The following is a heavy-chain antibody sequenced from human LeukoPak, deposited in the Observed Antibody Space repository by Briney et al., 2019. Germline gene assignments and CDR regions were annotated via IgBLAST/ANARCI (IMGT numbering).Heavy chain of an antibody. CDR3: ARGSTGDYQLPLDY. J-gene: IGHJ4*02. Sequence: SETLSLTCTVSGGSISSGGYYWSWIRQPPGKGLEWIGYIYHSGSTYYNPSLKSRVTISVDRSKNQFSLKLSSVTAADTAVYYCARGSTGDYQLPLDYWGQGTLVTVSS. CDR2: IYHSGST. CDR1: GGSISSGGYY. V-gene: IGHV4-30-2*01. D-gene: IGHD2-2*01.